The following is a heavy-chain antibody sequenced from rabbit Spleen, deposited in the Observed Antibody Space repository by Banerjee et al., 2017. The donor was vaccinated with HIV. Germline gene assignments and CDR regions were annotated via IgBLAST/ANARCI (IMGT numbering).Heavy chain of an antibody. J-gene: IGHJ4*01. CDR1: GVSFTSNYY. D-gene: IGHD8-1*01. V-gene: IGHV1S40*01. CDR2: IDTGSSGFT. CDR3: ARDAGSYDYIDVYFNL. Sequence: QSLEESGGDLVKPGASLTLTCTASGVSFTSNYYMCWVRQAPGKGLEWIACIDTGSSGFTYFASWAKGRFTISKTSSTTVTLQMTSLTAADTATYFCARDAGSYDYIDVYFNLWGPGTLVTVS.